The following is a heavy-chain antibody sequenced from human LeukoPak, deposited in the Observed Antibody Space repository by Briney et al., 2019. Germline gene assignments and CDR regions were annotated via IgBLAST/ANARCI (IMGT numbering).Heavy chain of an antibody. J-gene: IGHJ6*02. V-gene: IGHV4-34*01. CDR3: ARDHCSSTSCYTNTFYYYYGMDA. CDR2: INHSGST. CDR1: GGSFSGYY. Sequence: SETLSLTCAVYGGSFSGYYWSWIRQPPGKGLEWIGEINHSGSTNYNPSLKSRVTISVDTSKNQFSLKLSSVTAADTAVYYCARDHCSSTSCYTNTFYYYYGMDAWGQGTTVTVSS. D-gene: IGHD2-2*02.